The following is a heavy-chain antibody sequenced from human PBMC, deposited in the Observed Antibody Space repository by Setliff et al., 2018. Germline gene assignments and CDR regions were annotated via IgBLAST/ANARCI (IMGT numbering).Heavy chain of an antibody. J-gene: IGHJ6*03. CDR2: VYDRGSI. D-gene: IGHD3-3*01. CDR1: GASISNDY. CDR3: ARVSGFLYMDV. V-gene: IGHV4-59*01. Sequence: SETLSLTCTVSGASISNDYWSWIRQPPGKGLEWIGHVYDRGSISAYNPSLKSRVTIPVDTSKNQFSLNLNSVTAADTAVYYCARVSGFLYMDVWGKGTTVTVSS.